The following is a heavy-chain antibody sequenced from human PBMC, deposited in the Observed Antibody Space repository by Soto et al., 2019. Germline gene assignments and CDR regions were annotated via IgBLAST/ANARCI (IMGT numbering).Heavy chain of an antibody. D-gene: IGHD4-17*01. CDR2: IRSNTYGGTS. V-gene: IGHV3-49*03. CDR1: GFRFGDYA. Sequence: PGGSLRVSCTTSGFRFGDYAMSWFRQAPGKGPEWIGVIRSNTYGGTSEYAPSVKGRFTLSRDDSANSVYLQMHSLKIEDTAVYYCARRAPVTPFDYWGQGTLVTVSS. J-gene: IGHJ4*02. CDR3: ARRAPVTPFDY.